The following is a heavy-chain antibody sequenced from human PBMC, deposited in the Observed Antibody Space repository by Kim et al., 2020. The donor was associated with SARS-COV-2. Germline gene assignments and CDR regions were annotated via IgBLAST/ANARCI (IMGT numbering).Heavy chain of an antibody. D-gene: IGHD3-22*01. CDR3: ARQAYYDSSGYYLNWFDP. CDR1: GYSFTSYW. Sequence: GESLKISCKGSGYSFTSYWISWVRQMPGKGLEWMGRIDPSDSYTNYSPSFQGHVTISADKSINTAYLQWSSLKASDTAMYYCARQAYYDSSGYYLNWFDPWGQGTLVTVSS. J-gene: IGHJ5*02. V-gene: IGHV5-10-1*01. CDR2: IDPSDSYT.